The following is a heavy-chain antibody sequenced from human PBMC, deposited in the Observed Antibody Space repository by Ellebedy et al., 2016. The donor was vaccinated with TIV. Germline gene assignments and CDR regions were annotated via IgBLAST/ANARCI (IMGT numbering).Heavy chain of an antibody. CDR1: GFTFRSYA. CDR2: ISYDENNK. J-gene: IGHJ6*03. V-gene: IGHV3-30-3*01. CDR3: AGDRGYRSSLYYYYNMDV. Sequence: GGSLRLXXAASGFTFRSYAMHWVRQAPGKGLEWVAVISYDENNKHYADSVKGRFTISRDNSKNTLYLQMNSLRGEDTAVYYCAGDRGYRSSLYYYYNMDVWGKGTTVTVSS. D-gene: IGHD1-1*01.